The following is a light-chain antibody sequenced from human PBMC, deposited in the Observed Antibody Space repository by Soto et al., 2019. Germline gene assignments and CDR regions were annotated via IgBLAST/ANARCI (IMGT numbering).Light chain of an antibody. Sequence: QSALTQPASVSGSPGQSISISCTGASSDIGAYNFVSWYQQHPGKAPRLIIFDVTNRPAGVSNRFSGSKSGNAASLTVSGLQPEDGADYFCRSFSAGNTLIFGGGTNVTVL. CDR3: RSFSAGNTLI. J-gene: IGLJ2*01. CDR1: SSDIGAYNF. CDR2: DVT. V-gene: IGLV2-14*03.